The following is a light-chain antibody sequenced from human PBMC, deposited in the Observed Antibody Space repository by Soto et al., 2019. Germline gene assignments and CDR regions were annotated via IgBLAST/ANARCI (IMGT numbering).Light chain of an antibody. CDR1: NSDVGGYTY. Sequence: QSALTQPRSVSGSPGQSVTISCTGTNSDVGGYTYFSWYQQHPSTAPKLMIDDVSKRPSVLPDRFCAYKAAKAAFLIISVLQGDDEAHYYGSSYAGSYTVVVGGGTKLTVL. V-gene: IGLV2-11*01. J-gene: IGLJ2*01. CDR3: SSYAGSYTVV. CDR2: DVS.